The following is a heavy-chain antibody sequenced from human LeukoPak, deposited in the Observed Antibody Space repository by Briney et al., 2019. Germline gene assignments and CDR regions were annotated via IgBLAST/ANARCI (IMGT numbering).Heavy chain of an antibody. J-gene: IGHJ6*02. Sequence: ASVKVSCKASGYTFTSYAMHWVRQAPGQRLEWMGWINAGNGNTKYSQKFQGRVTITRDTSASTAYMELSSLRSEDTAVYYCARTLSKGSGYPSLWYGMDVWGQGTTVTVSS. V-gene: IGHV1-3*01. CDR2: INAGNGNT. D-gene: IGHD3-22*01. CDR3: ARTLSKGSGYPSLWYGMDV. CDR1: GYTFTSYA.